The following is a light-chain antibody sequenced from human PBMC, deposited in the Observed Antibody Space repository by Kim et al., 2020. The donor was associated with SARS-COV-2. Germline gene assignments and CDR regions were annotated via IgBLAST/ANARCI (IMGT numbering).Light chain of an antibody. CDR2: EEN. Sequence: GKTVTIYCTRSGGSIARKHVHWYQKRTGSAPSTVIYEENHRPSGVPDRFSGSIDSSANSASLTISGLKTEDEADYYCQSYDSSNVVFGGGTQLTVL. CDR3: QSYDSSNVV. CDR1: GGSIARKH. V-gene: IGLV6-57*03. J-gene: IGLJ2*01.